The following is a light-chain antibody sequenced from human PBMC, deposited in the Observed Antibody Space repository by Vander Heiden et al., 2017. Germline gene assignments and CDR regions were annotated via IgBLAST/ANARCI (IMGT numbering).Light chain of an antibody. Sequence: QSALTQPASVSGSPGQSRTISCTGTRSDVGGYNYVSWYQQHPGKATKLMIYDVSNRPSGVSNRFSGSKSGNTASLTISGLQAEDEADYYCSSYTSSSTVVFGGGTKLTVL. CDR2: DVS. J-gene: IGLJ2*01. CDR3: SSYTSSSTVV. V-gene: IGLV2-14*03. CDR1: RSDVGGYNY.